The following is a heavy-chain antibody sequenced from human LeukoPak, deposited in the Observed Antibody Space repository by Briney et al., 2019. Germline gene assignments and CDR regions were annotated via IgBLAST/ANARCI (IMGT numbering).Heavy chain of an antibody. Sequence: SETLSLTCAVYGGSFSGYYWSWIRQPPGKGLEWIGEINHSGSTNYNPSLKSRVTISVDTSKNQFSLKLSSVTAADTAVYYCARGVGYSYGFLGYWGQGTLVTVSS. CDR1: GGSFSGYY. V-gene: IGHV4-34*01. CDR2: INHSGST. D-gene: IGHD5-18*01. J-gene: IGHJ4*02. CDR3: ARGVGYSYGFLGY.